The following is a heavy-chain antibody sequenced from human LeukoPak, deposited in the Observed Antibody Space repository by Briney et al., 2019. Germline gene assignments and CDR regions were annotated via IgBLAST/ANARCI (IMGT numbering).Heavy chain of an antibody. Sequence: LSLTCSVSGGSISRYYWSWIRQAPGKGLEWVAVISYDGSDKYYADSVKGRFTISRDNSKNTLYLQMNSLRAEDTAVYYCAKGYTDFDFWGQGTLVTVSS. J-gene: IGHJ4*02. CDR2: ISYDGSDK. CDR3: AKGYTDFDF. D-gene: IGHD3-16*02. V-gene: IGHV3-30*18. CDR1: GGSISRYY.